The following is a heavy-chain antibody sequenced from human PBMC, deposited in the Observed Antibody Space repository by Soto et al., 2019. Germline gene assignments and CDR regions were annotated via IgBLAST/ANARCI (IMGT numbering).Heavy chain of an antibody. CDR3: AIVFIYDSSGYYFDY. Sequence: ASVKVSCKASGYTFTSYYMHWVRQAPGQGLEWMGIINPSGGSTRYAQKFQGRVTMTRDTSTSTVYMELSSLRSEDTAVYYCAIVFIYDSSGYYFDYWGQGTLVTVSS. V-gene: IGHV1-46*03. CDR2: INPSGGST. CDR1: GYTFTSYY. D-gene: IGHD3-22*01. J-gene: IGHJ4*02.